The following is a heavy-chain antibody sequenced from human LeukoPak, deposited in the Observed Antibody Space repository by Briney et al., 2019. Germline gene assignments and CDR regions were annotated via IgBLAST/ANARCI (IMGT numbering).Heavy chain of an antibody. D-gene: IGHD1-26*01. V-gene: IGHV3-30*18. CDR2: ILHDGSKK. CDR3: AKDMKWSYYGLAR. CDR1: GFTFSNYG. Sequence: TWGSLSLSCAASGFTFSNYGRNWVRQAPGKGLEWVAIILHDGSKKYYADSGEGRFTISRDNSKNTLFLQMNSLSAECTAVYYCAKDMKWSYYGLARWGQGTLVYVSS. J-gene: IGHJ4*02.